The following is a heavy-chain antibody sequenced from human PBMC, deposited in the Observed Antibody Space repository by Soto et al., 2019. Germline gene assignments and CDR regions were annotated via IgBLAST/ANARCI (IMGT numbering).Heavy chain of an antibody. CDR3: ARGQTYDRSGYYYGANCDY. CDR2: INHSGST. V-gene: IGHV4-34*01. D-gene: IGHD3-22*01. Sequence: QVQLQQWGAGLLKPSETLSLTCAVYGGSFSGYYWSWIRQPPGKGLEWIGEINHSGSTNYNPSLKRRVPISADQSNNQFSLKLSSVTAADTAVFYCARGQTYDRSGYYYGANCDYWGQGTLVTVSS. J-gene: IGHJ4*02. CDR1: GGSFSGYY.